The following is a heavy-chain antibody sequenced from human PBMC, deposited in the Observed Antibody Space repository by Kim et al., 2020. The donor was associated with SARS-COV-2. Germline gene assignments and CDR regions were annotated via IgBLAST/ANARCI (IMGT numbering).Heavy chain of an antibody. Sequence: GGSLRLSCVASGFSFSRYGIHWVRQAPGRGLEWVAVIWYDATKKYYADSVKGRFTVSSDNSKDSVFLQMNSLRPDATALYYCAKNLEDYGSWTYGSSF. J-gene: IGHJ3*01. CDR2: IWYDATKK. CDR3: AKNLEDYGSWTYGSSF. V-gene: IGHV3-33*06. D-gene: IGHD3-10*01. CDR1: GFSFSRYG.